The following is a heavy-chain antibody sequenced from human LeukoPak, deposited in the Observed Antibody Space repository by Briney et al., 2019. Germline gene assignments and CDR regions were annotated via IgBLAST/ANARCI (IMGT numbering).Heavy chain of an antibody. CDR2: IYYSGST. J-gene: IGHJ4*02. CDR1: GGTISSGGYY. Sequence: PSETLSLTCTVSGGTISSGGYYWSWIRQHPGKGLEWIGYIYYSGSTYYNPSLKSRVTISVDRSKNQFSLKLSSVTAADTAVYYCARGAGYCSGGSCNFDYWGQGTLVTVSS. CDR3: ARGAGYCSGGSCNFDY. V-gene: IGHV4-31*03. D-gene: IGHD2-15*01.